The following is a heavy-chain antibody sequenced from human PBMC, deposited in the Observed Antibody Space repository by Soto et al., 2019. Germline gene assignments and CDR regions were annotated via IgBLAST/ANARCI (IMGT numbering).Heavy chain of an antibody. D-gene: IGHD3-10*01. J-gene: IGHJ6*03. CDR1: GFTFSSYA. CDR2: ISGSGGST. V-gene: IGHV3-23*01. CDR3: AKDEYYYGSGSKPPGAGLGPFYYYMDV. Sequence: HPGGSLRLSCAASGFTFSSYAMSWVRQAPGKGLEWVSAISGSGGSTYYADSVKGRFTISRDNSKNTLYLQMNSLRAEDTAVYYCAKDEYYYGSGSKPPGAGLGPFYYYMDVWGKGTTVTVSS.